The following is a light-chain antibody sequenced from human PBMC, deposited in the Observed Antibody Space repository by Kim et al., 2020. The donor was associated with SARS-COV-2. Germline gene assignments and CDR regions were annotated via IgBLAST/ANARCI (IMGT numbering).Light chain of an antibody. CDR1: SGHSNYA. V-gene: IGLV4-69*01. J-gene: IGLJ3*02. Sequence: ASVKVTCTLSSGHSNYAIAWHQQQPEKGPRFLMNLNSDGSHSKGDGIPDRFSGSSSGAERYLTISSLQSEDEADYYCQTWGTGILVFGGGTKLTVL. CDR3: QTWGTGILV. CDR2: LNSDGSH.